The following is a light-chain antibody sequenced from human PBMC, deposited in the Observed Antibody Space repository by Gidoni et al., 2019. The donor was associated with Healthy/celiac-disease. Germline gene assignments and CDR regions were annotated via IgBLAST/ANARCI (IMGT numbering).Light chain of an antibody. CDR1: QSVLYSSNNNNY. CDR2: WAS. Sequence: VMTQSPDSLAVSLGERATINRKSSQSVLYSSNNNNYFACYQQQPGQPPKLLIYWASTRESGVPGRFSGSGSGADFTLTISSLQAEEVAVYYCQQYYTTLTNFGPGTKVEIK. CDR3: QQYYTTLTN. V-gene: IGKV4-1*01. J-gene: IGKJ3*01.